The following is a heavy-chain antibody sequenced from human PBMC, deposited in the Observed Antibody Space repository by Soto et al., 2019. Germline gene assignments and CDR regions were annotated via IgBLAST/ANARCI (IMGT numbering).Heavy chain of an antibody. CDR2: MNPNSGNT. CDR3: ARGAAAXXXXXGMDV. D-gene: IGHD6-25*01. V-gene: IGHV1-8*01. J-gene: IGHJ6*02. CDR1: GYTFTSYD. Sequence: ASVKVSCKASGYTFTSYDIXWVRQATGQGLEWMGWMNPNSGNTGXXQKFQGRVTMTRNTSISKAYMELSSLRSEDTAVYYCARGAAAXXXXXGMDVWGXGTTVXXSS.